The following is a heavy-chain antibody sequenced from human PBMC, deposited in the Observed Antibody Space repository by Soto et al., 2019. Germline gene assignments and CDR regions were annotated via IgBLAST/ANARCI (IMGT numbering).Heavy chain of an antibody. CDR3: AYSGSYDYYYYGMDV. J-gene: IGHJ6*02. CDR2: IVVGSGNT. Sequence: QMQLVQSGPEVKKPGTSVKVSCKASGFTFTSSAVQWVRQARGQRLEWIGWIVVGSGNTNYAQKCQERVTMTRDMSTSTAYMELSSLRSEDTAVYYCAYSGSYDYYYYGMDVWGQGTTVTVSS. D-gene: IGHD1-26*01. CDR1: GFTFTSSA. V-gene: IGHV1-58*01.